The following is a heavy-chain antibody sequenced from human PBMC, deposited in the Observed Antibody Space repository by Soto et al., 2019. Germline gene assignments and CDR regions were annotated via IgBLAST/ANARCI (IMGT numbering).Heavy chain of an antibody. Sequence: PSETLSLTWAVYGGSFSGYYWSWIRQPPGKGLEWIGEINHSGSTNYNPSLKSRVTISVDTSKNQFSLKLSSVTAADTAVYYCARAMSSSWYFRAFDIWGQGTMVTVSS. CDR1: GGSFSGYY. V-gene: IGHV4-34*01. D-gene: IGHD6-13*01. J-gene: IGHJ3*02. CDR3: ARAMSSSWYFRAFDI. CDR2: INHSGST.